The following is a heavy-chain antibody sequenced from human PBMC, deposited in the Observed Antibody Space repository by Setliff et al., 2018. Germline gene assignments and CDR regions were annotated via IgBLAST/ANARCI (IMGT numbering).Heavy chain of an antibody. J-gene: IGHJ4*02. D-gene: IGHD6-19*01. CDR1: GFTFSSYS. CDR3: ARGGSLIAVAGLTDY. V-gene: IGHV3-20*04. Sequence: PGGSLRLSCAASGFTFSSYSMNWVRQAPGKGLEWVSGINWNGGSTGYADSVKGRFTISRDNAENSLYLQMNSLRAEDTALYYCARGGSLIAVAGLTDYWGQGTLVTVSS. CDR2: INWNGGST.